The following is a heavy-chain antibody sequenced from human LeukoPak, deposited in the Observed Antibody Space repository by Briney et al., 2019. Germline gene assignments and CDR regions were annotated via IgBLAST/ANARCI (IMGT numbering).Heavy chain of an antibody. D-gene: IGHD3-22*01. CDR1: EFTLSGYW. CDR2: IKEDGSQN. J-gene: IGHJ4*02. V-gene: IGHV3-7*02. CDR3: VRGDSRDY. Sequence: GGSLRLSCVASEFTLSGYWMGWVRQAPGKGLEWVANIKEDGSQNHYVDSVKGRFTISRDNAKNSLYLQMNSLRADDTAVYYCVRGDSRDYWGQGTLVTVSS.